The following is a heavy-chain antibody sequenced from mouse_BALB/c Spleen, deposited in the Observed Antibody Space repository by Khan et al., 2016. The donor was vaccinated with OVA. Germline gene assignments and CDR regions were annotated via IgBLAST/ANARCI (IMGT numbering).Heavy chain of an antibody. CDR3: TIGNYPYYTMDY. Sequence: VQLQQSGAELVKPGASVKLSCKASGYTFTRYWMHRVKLRPGQGFEWIGEINPNNGGTNYNEKFKRKATLSVDKSSSTAYMQLSSRTSEDSAVYYCTIGNYPYYTMDYWGQGTSVTVSS. D-gene: IGHD2-1*01. J-gene: IGHJ4*01. CDR2: INPNNGGT. CDR1: GYTFTRYW. V-gene: IGHV1S81*02.